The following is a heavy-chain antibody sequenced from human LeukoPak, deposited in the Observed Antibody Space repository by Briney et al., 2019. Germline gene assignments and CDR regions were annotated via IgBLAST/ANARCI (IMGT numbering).Heavy chain of an antibody. CDR1: GYSFIRYG. V-gene: IGHV1-18*01. J-gene: IGHJ4*02. CDR3: ARLEDSLNMKVVDSYYFDL. CDR2: ISGKNGQT. D-gene: IGHD3-22*01. Sequence: EASVKVSCKASGYSFIRYGLTWLRKAPGQGLEWMGWISGKNGQTNYGQKIQGRITLTTDTSTSTGYMELRSLRYDDTAVYYCARLEDSLNMKVVDSYYFDLWGQGTLVTVSS.